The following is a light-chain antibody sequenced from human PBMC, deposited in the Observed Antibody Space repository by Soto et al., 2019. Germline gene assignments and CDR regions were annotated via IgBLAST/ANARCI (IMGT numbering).Light chain of an antibody. V-gene: IGLV2-8*01. CDR2: EVT. CDR1: SSDVGAYNY. Sequence: QSALTQPPSASGSLGQSVTISCTGTSSDVGAYNYVSWYQQHPGKAPKLMIYEVTRRPSGVPDRFSGSKSGNTASLNVSGLQPEDEADYYCCSYADNNDYVFGTGTKVTVL. J-gene: IGLJ1*01. CDR3: CSYADNNDYV.